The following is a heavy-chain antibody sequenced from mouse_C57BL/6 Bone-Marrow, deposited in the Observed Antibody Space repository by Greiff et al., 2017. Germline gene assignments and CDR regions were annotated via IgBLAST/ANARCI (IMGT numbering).Heavy chain of an antibody. Sequence: VQLQQPGTELVKPGASVKLSCKASGYTFTSYRMHWVKQRPGQGLEWIGNINPSNGGTKYNEKFKSKATLTVDKSSSTAYMQLSSLTSEDSAVYYCDGIYYYGSGYFDVWGTGPTVTVSS. V-gene: IGHV1-53*01. CDR3: DGIYYYGSGYFDV. CDR2: INPSNGGT. D-gene: IGHD1-1*01. CDR1: GYTFTSYR. J-gene: IGHJ1*03.